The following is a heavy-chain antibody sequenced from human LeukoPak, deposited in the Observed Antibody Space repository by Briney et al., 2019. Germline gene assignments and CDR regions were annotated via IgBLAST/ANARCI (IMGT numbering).Heavy chain of an antibody. CDR3: ARHCSGDNCYFYGMDV. D-gene: IGHD2-15*01. V-gene: IGHV4-59*08. CDR2: IYYTGNT. Sequence: SETLSLTCTVSGGSISSYYWSWIRQPPGMGLEWIGYIYYTGNTNYNPSLKSRVTISIDTSKNQISLKLSSVTAADTAVYYCARHCSGDNCYFYGMDVWGQGTTVTVSS. J-gene: IGHJ6*02. CDR1: GGSISSYY.